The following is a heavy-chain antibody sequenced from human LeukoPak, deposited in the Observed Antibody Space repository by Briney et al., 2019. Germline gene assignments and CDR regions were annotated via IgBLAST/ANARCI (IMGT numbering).Heavy chain of an antibody. CDR1: GFTFSSYA. Sequence: PGGSLRLSCAASGFTFSSYAMNWVRQAPGKGLEWVSGISGSGRSTYYADSVKGRFTISRDNAKSSVFLQMNSLRAEDTAVYYCARVGGHCTSTSCPPPDYWGQGTLVTVSS. J-gene: IGHJ4*02. CDR3: ARVGGHCTSTSCPPPDY. V-gene: IGHV3-23*01. CDR2: ISGSGRST. D-gene: IGHD2-2*01.